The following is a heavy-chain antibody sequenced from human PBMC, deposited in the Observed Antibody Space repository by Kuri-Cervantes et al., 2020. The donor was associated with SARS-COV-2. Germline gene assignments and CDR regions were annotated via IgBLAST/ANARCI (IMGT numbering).Heavy chain of an antibody. V-gene: IGHV1-69*06. Sequence: SVKVSCKASGGTFSSYTISWVRQAPGQGLEWMGGIIPIFGTANYAQKFQGRVTITADKSTSTAYMELRSLRSDDTAVYYCARSVREYDFWSGYPNWFDPWGQGTLVTVSS. D-gene: IGHD3-3*01. J-gene: IGHJ5*02. CDR1: GGTFSSYT. CDR3: ARSVREYDFWSGYPNWFDP. CDR2: IIPIFGTA.